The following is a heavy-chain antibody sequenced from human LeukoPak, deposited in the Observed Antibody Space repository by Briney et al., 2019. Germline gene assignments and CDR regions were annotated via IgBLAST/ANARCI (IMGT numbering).Heavy chain of an antibody. J-gene: IGHJ5*02. CDR1: GFTFSYYA. V-gene: IGHV3-9*01. CDR2: ISWNSGSI. Sequence: PGGSLRLSCAASGFTFSYYAMHWVRQAPGKGLEWVSGISWNSGSIGYADSVKGRFTISRDNAKNSLYLQMNSLRAEDTALYYCASMGPAVAGTPFPWGQGTLVTVSS. CDR3: ASMGPAVAGTPFP. D-gene: IGHD6-19*01.